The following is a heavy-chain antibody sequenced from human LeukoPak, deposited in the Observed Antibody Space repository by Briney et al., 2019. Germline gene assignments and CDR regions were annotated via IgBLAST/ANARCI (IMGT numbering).Heavy chain of an antibody. CDR1: GGTFSSYA. J-gene: IGHJ4*02. D-gene: IGHD3-22*01. Sequence: ASVKVSCKASGGTFSSYAISWVRQAPGQGLEWMGGIIPIFGTANYAQKFQGRVTITADKSTSTAYMELSSLRSEDTAVYYCARSGYMYYYDSSGYYAYWGQGTLVTVSS. V-gene: IGHV1-69*06. CDR2: IIPIFGTA. CDR3: ARSGYMYYYDSSGYYAY.